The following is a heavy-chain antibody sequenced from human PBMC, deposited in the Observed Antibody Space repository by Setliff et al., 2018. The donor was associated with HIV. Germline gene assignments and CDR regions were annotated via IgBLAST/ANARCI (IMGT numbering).Heavy chain of an antibody. CDR3: ARGGRHNFDSSGF. J-gene: IGHJ4*02. D-gene: IGHD3-22*01. CDR1: GYIFNSYG. Sequence: ASVKVSCKGFGYIFNSYGMSWVRQAPGQGLEWMGWISGYSGNTNVAQKFQGRLIMTTDTSTTTVYMELRSLRSDDTDVYYCARGGRHNFDSSGFWGQGTLVTVSS. CDR2: ISGYSGNT. V-gene: IGHV1-18*01.